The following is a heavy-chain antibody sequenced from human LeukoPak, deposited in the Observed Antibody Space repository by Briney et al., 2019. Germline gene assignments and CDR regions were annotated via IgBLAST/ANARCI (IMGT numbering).Heavy chain of an antibody. V-gene: IGHV5-51*01. D-gene: IGHD1-1*01. Sequence: HGESLKISCKGSGYSFTNYWIGWVRQMPGKGLEWMGIIYPGDSDTRYSPSFQGQVTISADKSITSAYLQWSSLKASDTAMYYCARLNDIGVTEFPPNFDYWGQGTLVTVSS. J-gene: IGHJ4*02. CDR2: IYPGDSDT. CDR3: ARLNDIGVTEFPPNFDY. CDR1: GYSFTNYW.